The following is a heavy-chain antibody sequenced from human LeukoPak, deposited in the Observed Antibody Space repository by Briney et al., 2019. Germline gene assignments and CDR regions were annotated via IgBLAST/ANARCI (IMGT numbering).Heavy chain of an antibody. D-gene: IGHD2-21*02. CDR2: IYYTGST. J-gene: IGHJ4*02. V-gene: IGHV4-59*01. Sequence: KPSETPSLTCTFSCGSISSYYWRWIRRPPGEGLEFIGYIYYTGSTNYNPSLKSRVTISVDTSKNQFSLKLGSVTAADTAVYYCARGACGGDCYLVWGQGTLVTVSS. CDR3: ARGACGGDCYLV. CDR1: CGSISSYY.